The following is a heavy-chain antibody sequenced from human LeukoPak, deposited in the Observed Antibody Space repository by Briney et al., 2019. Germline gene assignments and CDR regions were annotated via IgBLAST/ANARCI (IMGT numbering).Heavy chain of an antibody. D-gene: IGHD3-3*01. Sequence: PSETLSLTCTVSGGSISSNYWSWIRQPPGKGLEWIGYIYHSGSTNYNPSLKSRVTISVDTSKNQFSLMLSSVTAADTAVYYCARERKITVFGVACDYWGQGTLVTVSS. J-gene: IGHJ4*02. V-gene: IGHV4-59*01. CDR3: ARERKITVFGVACDY. CDR2: IYHSGST. CDR1: GGSISSNY.